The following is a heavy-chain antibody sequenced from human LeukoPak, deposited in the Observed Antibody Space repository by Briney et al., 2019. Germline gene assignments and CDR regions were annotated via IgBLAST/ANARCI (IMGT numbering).Heavy chain of an antibody. V-gene: IGHV4-59*01. CDR2: IYYSGST. J-gene: IGHJ4*02. CDR3: ARVGPLVGAIDY. Sequence: SETVSLTCTVSGGSISSYYWSWIRQPPGKGLEWIGYIYYSGSTNYNPSLKSRVTISVDTSKNQFSLKLSSVTAADTAVYYCARVGPLVGAIDYWGQGTLVTVSS. D-gene: IGHD1-26*01. CDR1: GGSISSYY.